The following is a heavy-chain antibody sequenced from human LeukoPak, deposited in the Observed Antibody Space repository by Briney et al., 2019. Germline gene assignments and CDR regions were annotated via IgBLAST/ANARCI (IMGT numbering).Heavy chain of an antibody. D-gene: IGHD3-16*01. Sequence: GASVKVSCKASGGTFSSYAISWVRQAPGQGLEWMGRIIPILGIANYAQKFQGRVTITADKSTSTAYMELSSLRSEDTAVYYCARVPWGIFAERYFDYWGQGTLVTVSS. CDR3: ARVPWGIFAERYFDY. V-gene: IGHV1-69*04. CDR1: GGTFSSYA. J-gene: IGHJ4*02. CDR2: IIPILGIA.